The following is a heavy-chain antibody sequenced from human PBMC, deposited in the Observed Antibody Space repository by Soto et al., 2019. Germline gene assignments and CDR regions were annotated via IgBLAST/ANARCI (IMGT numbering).Heavy chain of an antibody. V-gene: IGHV4-31*03. Sequence: QVQLQESGPGLVKPSQTLSLTCTVSGGSISSGGYYWSWIRQHPGKGLEWIGYIYYSGSTYYNPSLKGRVTISVDTSKNQFSLKLSSVSAADTAVYYCARGRNYYDSSGQGYFDYWGQGTLVTVSS. CDR3: ARGRNYYDSSGQGYFDY. CDR2: IYYSGST. CDR1: GGSISSGGYY. J-gene: IGHJ4*02. D-gene: IGHD3-22*01.